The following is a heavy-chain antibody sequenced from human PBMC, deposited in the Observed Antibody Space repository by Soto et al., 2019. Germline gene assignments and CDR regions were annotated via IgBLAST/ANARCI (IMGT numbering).Heavy chain of an antibody. CDR1: GYTFTSYN. Sequence: QVQLVQSGAEVKKPGASVKVSCKASGYTFTSYNMHWVRQAPGQGLECAGMIIPLGFSTTYARKFRGRVTMTRDTSTSTVYMELPNLRSDDTAVYYCARAAVRCGELYWLAPWGQGTLVTVS. J-gene: IGHJ5*02. D-gene: IGHD1-7*01. CDR3: ARAAVRCGELYWLAP. V-gene: IGHV1-46*01. CDR2: IIPLGFST.